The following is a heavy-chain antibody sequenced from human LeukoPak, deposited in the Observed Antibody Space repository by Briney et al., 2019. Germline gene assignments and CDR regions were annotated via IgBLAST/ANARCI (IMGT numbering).Heavy chain of an antibody. J-gene: IGHJ4*02. V-gene: IGHV3-23*01. CDR2: ISGSGGST. CDR1: GFTFSSYA. D-gene: IGHD4-17*01. CDR3: ANNGDYEGGRASGY. Sequence: LPGGSLRLSCAASGFTFSSYAMSWVRQAPGKGLEWVSAISGSGGSTYYADSVKGRFTISRDNSKNTLYLQMNSLRAEDTAVYYCANNGDYEGGRASGYWGQGTLVTVSS.